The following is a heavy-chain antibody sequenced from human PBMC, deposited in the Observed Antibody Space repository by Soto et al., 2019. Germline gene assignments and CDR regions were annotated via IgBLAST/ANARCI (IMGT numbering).Heavy chain of an antibody. CDR1: GGTFSSYA. Sequence: QVQLVQSGAEVKKPGSSVKVSCKASGGTFSSYAISWVRQAPGQGLEWMGGIIPIFGTANYAQKFQGRVTITADETTSTAYMELSSVRSEDTAVYYCARAAGDYSNSGYYYSGMDVWGQGTTVTVSS. V-gene: IGHV1-69*01. J-gene: IGHJ6*02. CDR2: IIPIFGTA. CDR3: ARAAGDYSNSGYYYSGMDV. D-gene: IGHD4-4*01.